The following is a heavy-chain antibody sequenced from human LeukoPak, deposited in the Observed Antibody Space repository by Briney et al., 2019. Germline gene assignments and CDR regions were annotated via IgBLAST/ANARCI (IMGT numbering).Heavy chain of an antibody. V-gene: IGHV4-34*01. CDR2: INHSGST. J-gene: IGHJ4*02. CDR3: ARSRYYDFWSGSFDY. Sequence: SETLSLTCAVYGGSFSGYYWSWIRQPPGKGLEWIGEINHSGSTNYNPSLKSRVTISVDTSKNQFSLRLSSVTAADTAVYYCARSRYYDFWSGSFDYWGQGTLVTVSS. D-gene: IGHD3-3*01. CDR1: GGSFSGYY.